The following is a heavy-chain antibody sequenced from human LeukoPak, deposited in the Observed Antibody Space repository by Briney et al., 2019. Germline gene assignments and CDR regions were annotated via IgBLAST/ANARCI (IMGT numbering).Heavy chain of an antibody. CDR3: ARTFSSGWYSPTDY. CDR2: ISYDGSNK. CDR1: GFTFSSYA. J-gene: IGHJ4*02. D-gene: IGHD6-19*01. V-gene: IGHV3-30-3*01. Sequence: GRSLRLSCAASGFTFSSYAMHWVRQAPGKGLEWVAVISYDGSNKNYADSVKGRFTISRDNSKNTLYLQMNSLRAEDTAVYYCARTFSSGWYSPTDYWGQGTLVTVSS.